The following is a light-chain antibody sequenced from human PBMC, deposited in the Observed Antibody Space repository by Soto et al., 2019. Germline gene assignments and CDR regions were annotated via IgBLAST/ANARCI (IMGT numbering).Light chain of an antibody. J-gene: IGKJ3*01. CDR1: QSVSNS. CDR3: QQRAIWRGVT. V-gene: IGKV3-11*01. Sequence: EIVLTQSQATLSLNPEARATLSCLASQSVSNSLAWYQQKPGQAPRLLIDDASNRATGIPARFSGSGSGTDFTLTISSLEPEDSAVYYCQQRAIWRGVTFGPGTKVDIK. CDR2: DAS.